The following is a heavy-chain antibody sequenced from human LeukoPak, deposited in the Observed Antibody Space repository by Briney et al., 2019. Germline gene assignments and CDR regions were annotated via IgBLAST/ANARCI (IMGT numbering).Heavy chain of an antibody. D-gene: IGHD3-16*01. CDR2: INHSGST. CDR3: ARYSPWGSYCMDV. Sequence: SETLSLTCAVYGGSFSGYYWSWIRQPPGKGLEWIGEINHSGSTNYNPSLKSRVTISVDTSKNQFSLKLSSVTAADTAVYYCARYSPWGSYCMDVWGKGTTVTVSS. V-gene: IGHV4-34*01. J-gene: IGHJ6*03. CDR1: GGSFSGYY.